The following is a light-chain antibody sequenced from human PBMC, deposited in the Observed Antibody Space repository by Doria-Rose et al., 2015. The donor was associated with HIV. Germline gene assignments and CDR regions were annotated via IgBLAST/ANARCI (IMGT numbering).Light chain of an antibody. J-gene: IGKJ2*01. CDR1: QGIGSD. CDR2: RAS. CDR3: QQYSQWPPYT. Sequence: LTQPPATLSVSPGERATLSCRASQGIGSDLAWYQQKPGQAPSPPIYRASIMATGIAPRFTGGGSGTEFTLTISSLQSEDFAVYFCQQYSQWPPYTFGQGTKLEVK. V-gene: IGKV3-15*01.